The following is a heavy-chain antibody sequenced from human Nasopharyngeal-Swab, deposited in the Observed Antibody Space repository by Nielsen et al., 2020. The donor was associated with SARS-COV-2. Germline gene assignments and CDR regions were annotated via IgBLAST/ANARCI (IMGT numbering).Heavy chain of an antibody. D-gene: IGHD2-2*01. V-gene: IGHV4-34*01. J-gene: IGHJ5*02. CDR3: ARFIVVVPAATHWFDP. CDR2: INHSGST. Sequence: ESLKISCAVYGGSFSGYYWSWIRQPPGKGLEWIGEINHSGSTNYNPSLKSRVTISVDTSKNQFSLKLSSVTAADTAVYYCARFIVVVPAATHWFDPWGQGTLVTVSS. CDR1: GGSFSGYY.